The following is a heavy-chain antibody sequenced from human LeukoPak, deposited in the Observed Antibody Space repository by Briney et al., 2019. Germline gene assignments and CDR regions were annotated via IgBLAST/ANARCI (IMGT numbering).Heavy chain of an antibody. V-gene: IGHV4-61*02. D-gene: IGHD2-2*02. CDR2: IYISGST. CDR3: ARDSSAIADNWFDP. CDR1: GGSISSGSYY. Sequence: SETLSLTCTVSGGSISSGSYYWSWIRQPAGKGLEWIGRIYISGSTNYNPSLKSRVTISVDTSKNQFSLNLSSVTAADTAVYYCARDSSAIADNWFDPWGQGTLVTVSS. J-gene: IGHJ5*02.